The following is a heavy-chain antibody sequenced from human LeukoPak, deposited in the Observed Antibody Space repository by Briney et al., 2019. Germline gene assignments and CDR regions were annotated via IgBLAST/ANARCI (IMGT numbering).Heavy chain of an antibody. CDR2: IYYSGST. J-gene: IGHJ6*03. Sequence: PSETLSLTCTVSGGSISSSSYYWSWIRQPPGKGLEWIGYIYYSGSTNYNPSLKSRVTISVDTSKNQFSLKLSSVTAADTAVYYCARDNGGPAAFNRYMDVWGKGTTVTVSS. D-gene: IGHD2-2*01. CDR3: ARDNGGPAAFNRYMDV. CDR1: GGSISSSSYY. V-gene: IGHV4-61*01.